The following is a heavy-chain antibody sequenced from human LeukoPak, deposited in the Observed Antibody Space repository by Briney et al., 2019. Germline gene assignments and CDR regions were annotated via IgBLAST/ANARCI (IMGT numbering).Heavy chain of an antibody. CDR1: GYTFKNYD. J-gene: IGHJ4*02. CDR2: INPSGGST. D-gene: IGHD5-24*01. Sequence: ASVKVSCKASGYTFKNYDINWVRQAPGQGLEWMGIINPSGGSTSYAQKFQGRVTMTRDTSTSTVYMELSSLRSEDTAVYYCARDRGDGYNYSFDYWGQGTLVTVSS. V-gene: IGHV1-46*02. CDR3: ARDRGDGYNYSFDY.